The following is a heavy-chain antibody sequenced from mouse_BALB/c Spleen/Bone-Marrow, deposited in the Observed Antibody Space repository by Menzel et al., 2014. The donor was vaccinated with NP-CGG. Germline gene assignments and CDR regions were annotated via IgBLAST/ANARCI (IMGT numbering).Heavy chain of an antibody. CDR3: ASGNYYAMDY. CDR2: ISSGGSYT. J-gene: IGHJ4*01. D-gene: IGHD1-1*01. V-gene: IGHV5-6*01. Sequence: EVQRVESGGDLVKPGGSLKLSCAASGFTFSSYGMSWVHQTPDKRLEWVATISSGGSYTYYPDSVKGRFTISRDNAKNTLYLQMSSLKSEDTAMYYCASGNYYAMDYWGQGTSVTVSS. CDR1: GFTFSSYG.